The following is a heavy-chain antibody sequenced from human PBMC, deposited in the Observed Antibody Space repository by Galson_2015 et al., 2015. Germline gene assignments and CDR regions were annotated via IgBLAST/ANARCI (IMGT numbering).Heavy chain of an antibody. Sequence: SLRLSCAASGFTFSNSAMTWVRQAPGKGLVWVADIGGNGGKTYYSESAKGRFNVSRDNSKHTLFLQMNSLKADVTALYYCARVRGTSWNKGGWLDPWGQGTLVTVSS. J-gene: IGHJ5*02. CDR2: IGGNGGKT. D-gene: IGHD1/OR15-1a*01. CDR3: ARVRGTSWNKGGWLDP. V-gene: IGHV3-23*01. CDR1: GFTFSNSA.